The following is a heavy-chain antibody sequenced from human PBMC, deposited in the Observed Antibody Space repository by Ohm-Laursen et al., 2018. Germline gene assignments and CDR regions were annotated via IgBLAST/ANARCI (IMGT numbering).Heavy chain of an antibody. CDR3: AAPGSPEEY. CDR2: ISASGVRT. J-gene: IGHJ4*02. Sequence: GSLRLSCAASGFIFGSYAMMWVRQAPGKGLEWVAAISASGVRTYADSVKGRFTISRDNSKKTLNLQMNSLRADDTAVYYCAAPGSPEEYWGQGTLVTVSS. CDR1: GFIFGSYA. V-gene: IGHV3-23*01. D-gene: IGHD1-26*01.